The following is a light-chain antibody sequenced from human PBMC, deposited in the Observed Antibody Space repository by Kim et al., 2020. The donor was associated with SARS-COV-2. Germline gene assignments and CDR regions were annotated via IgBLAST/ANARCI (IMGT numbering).Light chain of an antibody. Sequence: YELTQPPSVSVAPGKTARITCGGNNIGSKSVHWYQQKPGQAPVLVIYYDSDRPSGIPERFSGSNSGNTATLTISRVEAGDEADYYCQVWDSSSDLVVFGGGTQLTVL. V-gene: IGLV3-21*04. J-gene: IGLJ2*01. CDR2: YDS. CDR1: NIGSKS. CDR3: QVWDSSSDLVV.